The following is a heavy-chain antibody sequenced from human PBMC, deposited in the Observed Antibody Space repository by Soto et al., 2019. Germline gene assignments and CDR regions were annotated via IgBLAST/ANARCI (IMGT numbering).Heavy chain of an antibody. D-gene: IGHD6-19*01. J-gene: IGHJ4*02. CDR3: ARQGFGSGWSYSDN. CDR1: AYTFTDYW. CDR2: IDPSDSST. V-gene: IGHV5-10-1*01. Sequence: GESLKISFKGSAYTFTDYWITWVRQMPGKGLEWMGRIDPSDSSTNYSPSFQGHVTISTDKSISSAYLQWSSLQASDTAMYYCARQGFGSGWSYSDNWGQGTLVTVSS.